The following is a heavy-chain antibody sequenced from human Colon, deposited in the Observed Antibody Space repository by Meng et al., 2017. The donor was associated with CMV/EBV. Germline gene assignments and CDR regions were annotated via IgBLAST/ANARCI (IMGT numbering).Heavy chain of an antibody. CDR3: ARGPDYGDFDY. J-gene: IGHJ4*02. CDR2: IKSDGSIM. CDR1: GFSFSSYW. D-gene: IGHD4-17*01. Sequence: GGSLRLSCVGSGFSFSSYWMHWVRQVPGKGLVWVSRIKSDGSIMNFADSVKGRFTTSRDNAKNTLYLQMSSLRVEDTAVYYCARGPDYGDFDYWGQGTLVTVSS. V-gene: IGHV3-74*01.